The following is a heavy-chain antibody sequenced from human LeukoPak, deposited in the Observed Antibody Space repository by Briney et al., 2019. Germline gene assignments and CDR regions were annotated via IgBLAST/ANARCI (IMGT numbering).Heavy chain of an antibody. V-gene: IGHV4-39*07. CDR1: GGSISSSSYY. Sequence: SETLSLTCTVSGGSISSSSYYWSWIRQPPGKGLEWIGEINHSGSTNYNPSLKSRVTISVDTSKNQFSLKLSSVTAADTAVYYCARAQYSSSSGIDYWGQGTLVTVSS. J-gene: IGHJ4*02. D-gene: IGHD6-6*01. CDR2: INHSGST. CDR3: ARAQYSSSSGIDY.